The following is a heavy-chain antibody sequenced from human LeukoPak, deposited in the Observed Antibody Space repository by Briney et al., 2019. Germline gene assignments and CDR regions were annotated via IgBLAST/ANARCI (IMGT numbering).Heavy chain of an antibody. Sequence: GGSLRLSCAASGFSLTNHAMHWVRQGPGKGLEYVSALSLIGDNTFYTNSVKGRFTFSREDSKNTQYLQRDSLRTEDTADYYCARSYASGIHYMDVWGKGSTVIVSS. CDR2: LSLIGDNT. V-gene: IGHV3-64*01. J-gene: IGHJ6*03. D-gene: IGHD3-10*01. CDR3: ARSYASGIHYMDV. CDR1: GFSLTNHA.